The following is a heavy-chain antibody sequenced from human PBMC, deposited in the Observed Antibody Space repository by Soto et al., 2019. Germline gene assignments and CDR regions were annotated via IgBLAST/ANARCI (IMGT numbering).Heavy chain of an antibody. CDR3: AIDVGGSSLFDY. Sequence: EVQLLESGGGLVQPGGSLRLSCAGSGFTFSTYAMAWVRQAPGKALEWVSTISDSGSNTHYVDSVEGRFTISRDNSKSTVFLHMNSLRADDSAVYYCAIDVGGSSLFDYWCQGTLVTVSS. CDR2: ISDSGSNT. V-gene: IGHV3-23*01. CDR1: GFTFSTYA. J-gene: IGHJ4*02. D-gene: IGHD1-26*01.